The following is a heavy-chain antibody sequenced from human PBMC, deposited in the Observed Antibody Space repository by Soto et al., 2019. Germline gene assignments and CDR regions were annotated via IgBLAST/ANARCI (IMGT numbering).Heavy chain of an antibody. V-gene: IGHV4-4*02. CDR1: GGSISSSNW. CDR2: IYHSGST. Sequence: QVQLQESGPGLVKPSGTLSLTCAVSGGSISSSNWWSWVRQPPGKGLEWIGEIYHSGSTNYNPSLKSRVTISVDKSKNHFSLRLTSVTAADTAVYYCARVSGSYYYGMDVWGQGTTVTVSS. D-gene: IGHD1-26*01. J-gene: IGHJ6*02. CDR3: ARVSGSYYYGMDV.